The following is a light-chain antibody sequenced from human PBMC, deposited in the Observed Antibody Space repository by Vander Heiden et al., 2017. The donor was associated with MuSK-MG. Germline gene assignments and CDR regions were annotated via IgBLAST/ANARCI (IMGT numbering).Light chain of an antibody. Sequence: QSALTQPPSASGSPGQSVPISCTGTSSDVGGYNYFSWYHKPPGNAHILMIYEVSKRPAVVPDGFSGSKAGTTASLTVSGHQAEDDAEYYCRSYAGSNNLVFGGGTKRTVL. V-gene: IGLV2-8*01. CDR1: SSDVGGYNY. CDR3: RSYAGSNNLV. CDR2: EVS. J-gene: IGLJ3*02.